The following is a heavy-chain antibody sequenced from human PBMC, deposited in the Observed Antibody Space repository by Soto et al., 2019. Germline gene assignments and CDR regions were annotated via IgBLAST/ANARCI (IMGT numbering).Heavy chain of an antibody. CDR3: VRGGWFDP. J-gene: IGHJ5*02. V-gene: IGHV4-34*01. Sequence: SETLSLTCAVYGGSFSGYYWSWIRQPPGKGLEWIGEINHSGSTNYNPSLKSRVTISVDTSKNQFSLKLSSVTVADTAVYYCVRGGWFDPWGQGTLVTVSS. CDR2: INHSGST. CDR1: GGSFSGYY.